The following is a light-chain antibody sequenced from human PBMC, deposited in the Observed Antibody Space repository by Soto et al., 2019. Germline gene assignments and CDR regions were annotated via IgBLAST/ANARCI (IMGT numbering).Light chain of an antibody. CDR3: QHYNSYSEA. J-gene: IGKJ1*01. CDR1: QTISSW. V-gene: IGKV1-5*03. Sequence: DIQMTQSPSTLSGSVGDRVTITCPASQTISSWLAWYQKKPGKAPKLLIYKASTLKSGVPSRFSGSGSGTEFTLTISSLQPDDFATYYCQHYNSYSEAFGQGTKVDIK. CDR2: KAS.